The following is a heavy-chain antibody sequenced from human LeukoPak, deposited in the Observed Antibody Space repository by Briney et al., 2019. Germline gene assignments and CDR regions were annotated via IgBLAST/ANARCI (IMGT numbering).Heavy chain of an antibody. D-gene: IGHD4-17*01. CDR3: ARGTVTAGAFDY. CDR1: GFTFSIYD. Sequence: GGSLRLSCAASGFTFSIYDMHWVRQARGKPLEWVSAIATTGDSYYPGSAKGRFTISRENAKNSLYLQMNSLRAGDTAVYYCARGTVTAGAFDYWGQGTLVTVSS. V-gene: IGHV3-13*01. CDR2: IATTGDS. J-gene: IGHJ4*02.